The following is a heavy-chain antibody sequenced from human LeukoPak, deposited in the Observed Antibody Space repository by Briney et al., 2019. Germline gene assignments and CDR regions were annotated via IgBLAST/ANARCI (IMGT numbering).Heavy chain of an antibody. CDR1: GYTFTSYG. CDR3: ARVNSGWYGIYFDL. J-gene: IGHJ2*01. V-gene: IGHV1-18*01. CDR2: ISGYNGKT. D-gene: IGHD6-13*01. Sequence: ASVKVSCKASGYTFTSYGISWVRQAPGQGIEWMGWISGYNGKTRYAQNAQGRVIMTTDTSTSTAYLELRSLRSADTAVYFCARVNSGWYGIYFDLWGRGTLVTVSS.